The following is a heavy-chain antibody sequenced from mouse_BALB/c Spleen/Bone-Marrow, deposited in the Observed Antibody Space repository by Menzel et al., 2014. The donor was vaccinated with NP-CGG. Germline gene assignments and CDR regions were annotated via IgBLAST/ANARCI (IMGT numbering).Heavy chain of an antibody. Sequence: EVQLVESGAELVKPGASVKLSCTASGFNIKDTYMHWVKQRPEQGLEWIGRIDPANGNTKYDPKFQGKATITADTSSNTACLQLSSLTSEDTAVYYCARFPYDYGGGDYWGQGTPLTVSS. CDR2: IDPANGNT. J-gene: IGHJ2*01. V-gene: IGHV14-3*02. D-gene: IGHD2-4*01. CDR1: GFNIKDTY. CDR3: ARFPYDYGGGDY.